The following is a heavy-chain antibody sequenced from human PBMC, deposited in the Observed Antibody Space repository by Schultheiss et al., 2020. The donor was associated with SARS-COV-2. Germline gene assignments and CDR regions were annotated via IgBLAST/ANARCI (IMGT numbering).Heavy chain of an antibody. J-gene: IGHJ3*02. Sequence: GGSLRLSCAASGFTFSSYAMHWVRQAPGKGLEWVAVISYDGSNKYYADSVKGRFTISRDNSKNTLYLQMNSLRAEDTAVYYCATLIAVAGTGAFDIWGQGTMVTVSS. CDR2: ISYDGSNK. D-gene: IGHD6-19*01. CDR1: GFTFSSYA. CDR3: ATLIAVAGTGAFDI. V-gene: IGHV3-30*04.